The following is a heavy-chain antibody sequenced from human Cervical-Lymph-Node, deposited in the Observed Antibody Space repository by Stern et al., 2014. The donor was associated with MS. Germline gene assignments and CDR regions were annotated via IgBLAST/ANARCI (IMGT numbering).Heavy chain of an antibody. V-gene: IGHV3-30-3*01. Sequence: AHLEESGGGVVQPGRSLRVSCATAGFTFTSYAMNWVRQAPGKGLEWVAVRSYDGNTKYYADSVKGRFTISRDNSKNTLYLQMSSLRAEDTAVYYCVRERSSRGFDYWGQGSLVTVSS. CDR3: VRERSSRGFDY. J-gene: IGHJ4*02. D-gene: IGHD5/OR15-5a*01. CDR1: GFTFTSYA. CDR2: RSYDGNTK.